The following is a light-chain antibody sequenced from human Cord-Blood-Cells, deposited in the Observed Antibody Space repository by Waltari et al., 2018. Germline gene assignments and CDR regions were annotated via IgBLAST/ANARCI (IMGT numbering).Light chain of an antibody. J-gene: IGLJ1*01. Sequence: SYELTQPPSVSVSPGQTASITCSGDKLGDKYACWYQQKPGQSPLLVIYQDSKRPSGIPERFSGSNSGNTATLTISGTQAMDEADYYCQAWDSSTAVYVFGTGTKVTVL. CDR3: QAWDSSTAVYV. CDR1: KLGDKY. CDR2: QDS. V-gene: IGLV3-1*01.